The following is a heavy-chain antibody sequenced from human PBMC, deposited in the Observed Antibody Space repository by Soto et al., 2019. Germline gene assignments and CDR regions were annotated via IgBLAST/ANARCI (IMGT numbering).Heavy chain of an antibody. CDR2: SYTSGST. J-gene: IGHJ3*02. V-gene: IGHV4-4*07. CDR3: ARDVGKWELLRHAFDI. Sequence: QVQLQESGPGLVKPSETLSLTCTVSGGSISSYYWSWFRQPAGKGLEWIGRSYTSGSTNYNPFLKSRVTMSVDTSKNQFSLQLSSVTAADTAVYYCARDVGKWELLRHAFDIWGQGTMVTVSS. CDR1: GGSISSYY. D-gene: IGHD1-26*01.